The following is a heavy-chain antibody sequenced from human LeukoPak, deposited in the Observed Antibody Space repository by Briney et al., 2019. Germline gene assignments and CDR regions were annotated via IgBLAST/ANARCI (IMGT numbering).Heavy chain of an antibody. D-gene: IGHD3-22*01. CDR1: GFTFSNAW. CDR2: IKSKTDGGTT. J-gene: IGHJ4*02. CDR3: TTDYHEPYYYDSSGYSDY. Sequence: GGSLRLSCAASGFTFSNAWMSWVRQAPGKGLEWVGRIKSKTDGGTTDYAAPVKGRFTISRDDSKNTLYLQMNSLKTEDTAVYYCTTDYHEPYYYDSSGYSDYWGQGTLVTVSS. V-gene: IGHV3-15*01.